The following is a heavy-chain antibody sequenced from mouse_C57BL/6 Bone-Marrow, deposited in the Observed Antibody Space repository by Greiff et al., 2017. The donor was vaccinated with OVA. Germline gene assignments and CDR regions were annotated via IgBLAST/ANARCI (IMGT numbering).Heavy chain of an antibody. J-gene: IGHJ3*01. CDR1: GFNIKNTY. D-gene: IGHD3-2*02. Sequence: EVKLVESVAELVRPGASVKLSCTASGFNIKNTYMHWVKQRPEQGLEWIGRIDPANGNTKYAPKFQGKATITADTSSNTAYLQLSSLTSEDTAIYYCARDSSGYDAWFAYWGQGTLVTVSA. CDR3: ARDSSGYDAWFAY. CDR2: IDPANGNT. V-gene: IGHV14-3*01.